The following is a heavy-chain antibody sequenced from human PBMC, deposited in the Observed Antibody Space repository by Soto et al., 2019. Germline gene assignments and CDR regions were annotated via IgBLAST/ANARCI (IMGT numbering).Heavy chain of an antibody. J-gene: IGHJ6*03. Sequence: EVQLVESGGGLVQPGGYLRLSCATSGFILSDCAMNWVRQAPGKGLEGVSYISSSSSVIDYADSVKGRFTVSRDNARNSLYLQMNSLRAEDTAVYYCARDLSWGSNWYYYMDVWGKGTKVTVSS. CDR1: GFILSDCA. CDR3: ARDLSWGSNWYYYMDV. V-gene: IGHV3-48*01. D-gene: IGHD7-27*01. CDR2: ISSSSSVI.